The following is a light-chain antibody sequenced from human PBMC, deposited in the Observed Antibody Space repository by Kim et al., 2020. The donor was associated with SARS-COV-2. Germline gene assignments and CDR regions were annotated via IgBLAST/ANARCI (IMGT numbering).Light chain of an antibody. J-gene: IGLJ2*01. CDR2: DKN. Sequence: ALGQTVRITCQGDSLRNYYATWYQQKPGQAPVLVIYDKNNRPSGIPDRFSGSSSGNTASLTIAGAQAEDEADYYCSSRDSSDNHVIFGGGTKVTVL. CDR1: SLRNYY. V-gene: IGLV3-19*01. CDR3: SSRDSSDNHVI.